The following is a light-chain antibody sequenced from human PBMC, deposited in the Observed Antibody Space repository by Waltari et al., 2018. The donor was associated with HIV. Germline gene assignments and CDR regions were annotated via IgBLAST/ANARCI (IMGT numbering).Light chain of an antibody. V-gene: IGLV1-44*01. CDR1: SSNIGGNT. CDR3: AAWDDSLNGLWV. Sequence: QSVLTQPPSVSGTPGQRVTISCSGASSNIGGNTVNWFQLLPGTAPKLLIYTENQRPSGGPDRFSGSKSGTSASLAISGLQSEDEADYFCAAWDDSLNGLWVFGGGTKLTVL. CDR2: TEN. J-gene: IGLJ3*02.